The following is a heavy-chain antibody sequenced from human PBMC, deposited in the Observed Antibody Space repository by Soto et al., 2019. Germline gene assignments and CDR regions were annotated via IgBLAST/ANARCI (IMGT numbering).Heavy chain of an antibody. CDR3: ARGYGDYGY. V-gene: IGHV4-59*01. D-gene: IGHD4-17*01. CDR1: GGSISSYY. J-gene: IGHJ4*02. Sequence: PSETLSLTCTFSGGSISSYYWSWIRQPPGKGLEWIGYIYYSGSTNYNPSLKSRVTISVDTSKNQFSLKLSSVTAADTAVYYCARGYGDYGYWGQGTLVTVSS. CDR2: IYYSGST.